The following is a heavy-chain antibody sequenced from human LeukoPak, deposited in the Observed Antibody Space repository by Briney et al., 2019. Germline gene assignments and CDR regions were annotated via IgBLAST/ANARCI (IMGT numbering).Heavy chain of an antibody. V-gene: IGHV4-61*02. D-gene: IGHD6-13*01. CDR3: AMRERLAAAFDY. CDR2: IYTSGST. CDR1: GGSISSASYY. Sequence: SETLSLTCTVSGGSISSASYYWSWIRQPAGKGLEWIGRIYTSGSTKYNPSLKSRVTISVDTSKNQFSLKLSSVTAADTAVYYCAMRERLAAAFDYWGQGTLVTVSS. J-gene: IGHJ4*02.